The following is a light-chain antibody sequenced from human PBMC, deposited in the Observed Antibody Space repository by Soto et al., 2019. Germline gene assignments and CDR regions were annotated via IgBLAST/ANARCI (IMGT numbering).Light chain of an antibody. CDR2: GAS. Sequence: EIVMTQSPATLSVSPGERATLACRARQSVSSNLAWYQQKPCQAPRLLIYGASTSATGIPARLSGSGSGTEFTLTISSLQSEDFAVYYCQQYNNWPPYTFGQGTKLEIK. V-gene: IGKV3-15*01. CDR1: QSVSSN. J-gene: IGKJ2*01. CDR3: QQYNNWPPYT.